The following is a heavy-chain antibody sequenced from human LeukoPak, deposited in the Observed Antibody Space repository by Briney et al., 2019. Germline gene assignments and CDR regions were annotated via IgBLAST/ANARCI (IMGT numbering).Heavy chain of an antibody. D-gene: IGHD4-17*01. V-gene: IGHV1-2*02. CDR3: ARGDDYGDLDAFDI. CDR1: GYTFTGYY. Sequence: ASVKVSCKASGYTFTGYYMHWVRQAPGQGLEWMGWINPNSGGTNYAQKFQGRVTMTRDTSISTAYMELSRLRSEDTAVYYCARGDDYGDLDAFDIWGQGTMVTVSS. J-gene: IGHJ3*02. CDR2: INPNSGGT.